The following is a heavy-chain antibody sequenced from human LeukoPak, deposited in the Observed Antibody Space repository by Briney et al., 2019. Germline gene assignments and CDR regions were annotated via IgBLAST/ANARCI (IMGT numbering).Heavy chain of an antibody. V-gene: IGHV3-30*18. Sequence: RSGGSLRLSCAASGFTFSSYGMPWVRQAPGKGLEWVAVISYDGSNKYYADSVKGRFTISRDNSKNTLYLQMNSLRAEDTAVYYCAKDRARFDYWGQGTLVTVSS. CDR3: AKDRARFDY. J-gene: IGHJ4*02. CDR1: GFTFSSYG. CDR2: ISYDGSNK.